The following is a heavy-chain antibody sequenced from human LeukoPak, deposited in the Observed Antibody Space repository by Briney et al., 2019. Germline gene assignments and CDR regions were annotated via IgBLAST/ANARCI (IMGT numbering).Heavy chain of an antibody. CDR1: GFTFSSHG. CDR3: AKTGGRDGYGFDS. V-gene: IGHV3-33*06. CDR2: VRYDGSDK. D-gene: IGHD5-24*01. J-gene: IGHJ4*02. Sequence: GTSLRLSCAASGFTFSSHGMHWVRQAPGKGLEWVAVVRYDGSDKYYADSVKGRFTISRDYSKNTLYLQMNSLRAEDTALYYCAKTGGRDGYGFDSWGQGTLVTVSP.